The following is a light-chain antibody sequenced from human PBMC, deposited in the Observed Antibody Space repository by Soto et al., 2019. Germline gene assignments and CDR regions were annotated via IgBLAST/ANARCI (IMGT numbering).Light chain of an antibody. CDR3: QQSYSPPWT. CDR1: RSISSY. CDR2: DAS. J-gene: IGKJ1*01. Sequence: DIQMTQSPSSLSASVGDRVTITCRASRSISSYLNWYQQKPRKAPKVLIYDASRLQSGVPSRFSGSGSGTDFTLTISSLQPEDFAIYYCQQSYSPPWTFGQGTKVEIK. V-gene: IGKV1-39*01.